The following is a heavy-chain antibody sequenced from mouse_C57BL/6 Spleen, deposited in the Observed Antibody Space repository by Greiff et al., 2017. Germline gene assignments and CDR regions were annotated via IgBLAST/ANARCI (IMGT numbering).Heavy chain of an antibody. Sequence: VQLQQSGPVLVKPGASVKMSCKASGYTFTDYYMNWVKQSHGKSLEWIGVINPYNGGTSYNQKFKGKATLTVDKSSSTAYMELNSLTSEDSAVYYCARKDYGSYAMDYWGQGTSVTVSS. J-gene: IGHJ4*01. V-gene: IGHV1-19*01. CDR3: ARKDYGSYAMDY. D-gene: IGHD1-1*01. CDR2: INPYNGGT. CDR1: GYTFTDYY.